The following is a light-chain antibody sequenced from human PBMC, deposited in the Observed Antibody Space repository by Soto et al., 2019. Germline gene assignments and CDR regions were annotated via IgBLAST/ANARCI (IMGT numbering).Light chain of an antibody. CDR3: QTYDSSNQV. Sequence: NFMLTQPHSVSESPGKTVTISCTRSSGSIASNYVQWYQQRPGSSPTTVIYEDNQRPSGVPDRFSGSIDSSSNSPSLTISRLKTDDEADYYCQTYDSSNQVFGGGTKVTVL. J-gene: IGLJ3*02. CDR2: EDN. V-gene: IGLV6-57*01. CDR1: SGSIASNY.